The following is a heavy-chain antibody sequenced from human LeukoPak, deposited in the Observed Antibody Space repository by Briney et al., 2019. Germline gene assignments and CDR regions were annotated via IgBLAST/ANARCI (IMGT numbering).Heavy chain of an antibody. CDR3: ARAPGGYDILTGYQSLHLLDY. CDR2: IYYSGST. CDR1: GGSISSYY. J-gene: IGHJ4*02. V-gene: IGHV4-59*01. D-gene: IGHD3-9*01. Sequence: PSETLSLTCTVSGGSISSYYWSWIRQPPGKGLEWIGYIYYSGSTNYNPSLKSRVTISVDTSKNQFSLKLSSVTAADTAVYYCARAPGGYDILTGYQSLHLLDYWGQGTLVTVSS.